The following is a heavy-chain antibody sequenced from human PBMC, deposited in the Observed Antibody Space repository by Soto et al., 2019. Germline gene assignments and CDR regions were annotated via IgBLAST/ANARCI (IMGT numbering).Heavy chain of an antibody. V-gene: IGHV1-2*02. CDR3: ASRSRGYSGYDLAPLDY. CDR2: INPNSGGT. D-gene: IGHD5-12*01. Sequence: QVQLVQSGAEVKKPGASVKVSCKASGYTFTGYYMHWVRQAPGQGLEWMGWINPNSGGTNYAQKFQGRVTMTRDTSISTAYRELSRLRSDDTAVYYCASRSRGYSGYDLAPLDYWGQGTLVTVSS. J-gene: IGHJ4*02. CDR1: GYTFTGYY.